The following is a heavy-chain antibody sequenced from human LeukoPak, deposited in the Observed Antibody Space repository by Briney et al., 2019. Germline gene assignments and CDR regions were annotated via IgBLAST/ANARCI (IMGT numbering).Heavy chain of an antibody. J-gene: IGHJ6*03. Sequence: GGSLRLSCAASGFTFSSYAMNWVRQAPGMGLEWLSYISASRGITYYADSVKGRFTISRDNAKNSLYLQMNSLRAEDTAVYYCVRGSLASGVVVYYYYYLDVWGKGTTVTVSS. CDR3: VRGSLASGVVVYYYYYLDV. V-gene: IGHV3-48*01. CDR2: ISASRGIT. CDR1: GFTFSSYA. D-gene: IGHD3-3*01.